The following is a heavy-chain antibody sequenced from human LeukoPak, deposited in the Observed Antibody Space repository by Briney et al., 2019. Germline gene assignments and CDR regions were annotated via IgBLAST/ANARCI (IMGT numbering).Heavy chain of an antibody. CDR3: ARGYGDFRVEGRYFHS. CDR1: GGSISSYY. V-gene: IGHV4-59*08. CDR2: IYYSGST. J-gene: IGHJ4*02. Sequence: PLETLSLTCTVSGGSISSYYWSWIRQPPGKGLEWIGYIYYSGSTEYNPSLKSRVTISVDTSKNQFSLKLSSVTAPDTAVYYCARGYGDFRVEGRYFHSWGQGTLVTVSS. D-gene: IGHD4-17*01.